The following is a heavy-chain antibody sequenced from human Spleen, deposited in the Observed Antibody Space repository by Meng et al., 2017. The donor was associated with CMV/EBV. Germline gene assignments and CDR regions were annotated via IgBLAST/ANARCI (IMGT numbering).Heavy chain of an antibody. CDR1: GYTFTSYA. J-gene: IGHJ4*02. CDR2: SNAGNGNT. D-gene: IGHD5-12*01. CDR3: ASVDRGYNSQYYFDY. V-gene: IGHV1-3*02. Sequence: SGYTFTSYAMHWVRQAPGQRLEWMGWSNAGNGNTKYSQEFQGRVTITRDTSASTAYMELSSLRFEDTAAYYCASVDRGYNSQYYFDYWGQGTLVTVSS.